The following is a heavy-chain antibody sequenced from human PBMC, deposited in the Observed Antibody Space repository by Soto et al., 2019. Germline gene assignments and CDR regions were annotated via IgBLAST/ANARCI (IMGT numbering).Heavy chain of an antibody. CDR1: GDSVSSNSAA. Sequence: QVQLQQSGPGLVKPSQTLSLTCAISGDSVSSNSAAWNWIRQSPSRGLEWLGRTYYRSRWFTDYVFSVESRITINPDTSKNQFSLQLTYMTPDDTAVYYCVRSIAEAGKRNWFDLWGQGTLVLVSS. V-gene: IGHV6-1*01. J-gene: IGHJ5*02. CDR2: TYYRSRWFT. CDR3: VRSIAEAGKRNWFDL. D-gene: IGHD6-19*01.